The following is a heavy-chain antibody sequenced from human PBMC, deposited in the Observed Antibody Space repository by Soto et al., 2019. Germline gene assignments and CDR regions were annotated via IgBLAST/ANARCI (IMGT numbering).Heavy chain of an antibody. CDR2: IDGAGRIT. CDR1: GFTPSSSD. CDR3: VKNSWWFHS. V-gene: IGHV3-23*01. J-gene: IGHJ5*01. Sequence: EVQLLESGGGFIQPGGSLRLSCAASGFTPSSSDMSWVRQGPGKGLEWVSTIDGAGRITYYADSVKGRFTISRDNSKNTLYLQMESLGSDDAAGYYCVKNSWWFHSWGQGALVTVSS.